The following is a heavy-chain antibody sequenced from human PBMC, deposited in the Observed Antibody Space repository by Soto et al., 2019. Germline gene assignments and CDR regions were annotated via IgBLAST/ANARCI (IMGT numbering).Heavy chain of an antibody. CDR3: AIDEYCSSTSCSSYYYYGMDV. Sequence: ASVKVSCKASGYTFTSYAMHWVRQAPGQRLEWMGWINAGNGNTKYSQKFQGRVTITRDTSASTAYMELSSLRSEDTAVYYCAIDEYCSSTSCSSYYYYGMDVWGQGTTVTVSS. CDR2: INAGNGNT. V-gene: IGHV1-3*01. D-gene: IGHD2-2*01. J-gene: IGHJ6*02. CDR1: GYTFTSYA.